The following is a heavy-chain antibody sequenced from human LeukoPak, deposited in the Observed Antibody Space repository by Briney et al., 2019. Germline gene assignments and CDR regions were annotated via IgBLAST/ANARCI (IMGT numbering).Heavy chain of an antibody. CDR2: VNHSGST. V-gene: IGHV4-34*01. CDR3: ARGSSHYYGSGNWFDP. CDR1: GGSFGGYY. J-gene: IGHJ5*02. D-gene: IGHD3-10*01. Sequence: SETLSLTCAVYGGSFGGYYWSWIRQPPGKGLEWIGEVNHSGSTNYNPSLKSRVTISVDTSKNQFSLKLSSVTAADTAVYYCARGSSHYYGSGNWFDPWGQGTLVTVSS.